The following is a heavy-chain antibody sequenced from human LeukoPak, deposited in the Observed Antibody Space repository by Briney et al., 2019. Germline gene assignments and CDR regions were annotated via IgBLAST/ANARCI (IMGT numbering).Heavy chain of an antibody. CDR3: ARAGMYYYDSSGYYNWFDP. V-gene: IGHV4-61*01. J-gene: IGHJ5*02. CDR2: IYYSGST. D-gene: IGHD3-22*01. CDR1: GGSISSSSYY. Sequence: PSETLSLTCTVSGGSISSSSYYWSWIRQPPGKGLEWIGYIYYSGSTNYNPSLKSRVTISVDTSKNQFSLKLSSVTAADTAVYYCARAGMYYYDSSGYYNWFDPWGQGTLVTVSS.